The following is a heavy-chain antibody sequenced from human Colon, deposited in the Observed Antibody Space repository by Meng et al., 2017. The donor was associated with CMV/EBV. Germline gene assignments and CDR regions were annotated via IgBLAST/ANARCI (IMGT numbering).Heavy chain of an antibody. D-gene: IGHD3-10*02. CDR2: ISPYNGNT. J-gene: IGHJ6*02. CDR3: SSVVVVPLPYYPLAV. CDR1: GYTFNRND. V-gene: IGHV1-18*01. Sequence: ASVKVSCKASGYTFNRNDITWVRQAPGQGPEWMGWISPYNGNTNYAQRLQGRVTMTTDTSTSTVYMELRSLRSDDTAVSYCSSVVVVPLPYYPLAVWGPGPPLPFSS.